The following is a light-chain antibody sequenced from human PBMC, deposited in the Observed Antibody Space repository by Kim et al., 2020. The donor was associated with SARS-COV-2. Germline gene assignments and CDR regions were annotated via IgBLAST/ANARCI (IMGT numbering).Light chain of an antibody. CDR3: QQYGNSPHT. J-gene: IGKJ1*01. CDR1: QSVSSSY. CDR2: GAS. V-gene: IGKV3-20*01. Sequence: SPGERATLSCRASQSVSSSYLAWYQKKPGQAPRLLIYGASSRATGVPDRFSGSGSGTDFTLTITRLEPEDFAVYYCQQYGNSPHTFGQGTKVDIK.